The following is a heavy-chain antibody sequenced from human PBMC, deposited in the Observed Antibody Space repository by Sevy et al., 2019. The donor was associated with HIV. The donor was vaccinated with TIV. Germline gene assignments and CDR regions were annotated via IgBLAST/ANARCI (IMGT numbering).Heavy chain of an antibody. CDR1: GGSTSSGDYY. D-gene: IGHD6-13*01. J-gene: IGHJ5*02. CDR2: IYSSGTT. V-gene: IGHV4-61*02. CDR3: ARGWHWPGRFDP. Sequence: SETLSLTCIVSGGSTSSGDYYWTWIRQPAGKGLGWIGRIYSSGTTDYNPSLTSRVSISIDTSKNQFSLKLNSVTAADTGMYFCARGWHWPGRFDPWGQGTLVTVSS.